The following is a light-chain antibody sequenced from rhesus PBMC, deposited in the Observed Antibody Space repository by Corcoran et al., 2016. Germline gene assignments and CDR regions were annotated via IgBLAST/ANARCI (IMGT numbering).Light chain of an antibody. J-gene: IGKJ4*01. CDR3: QQESHWSLS. CDR1: QSVSTR. V-gene: IGKV3-17*02. CDR2: DAS. Sequence: EIVLTQSPATLSLSPGERATLSCRASQSVSTRFAWYQQKPGQAPRLLIYDASTRVTGIPDRFSGRGSGTDFTLTISSLEPEDVAVYFCQQESHWSLSFSGGTKVELK.